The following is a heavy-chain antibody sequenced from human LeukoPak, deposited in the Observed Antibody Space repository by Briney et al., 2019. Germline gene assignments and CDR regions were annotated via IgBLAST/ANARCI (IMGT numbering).Heavy chain of an antibody. CDR1: GFTFSSYE. V-gene: IGHV3-48*03. Sequence: GGSLRLSCAASGFTFSSYEMNWVRQAPGKGLEWVSYISGSGSTIYYADSVKGRFTISRGNAKNSLYLQMNSLRAEDTAVHYCAELGITMIGGVWGKGTTVTISS. D-gene: IGHD3-10*02. CDR2: ISGSGSTI. J-gene: IGHJ6*04. CDR3: AELGITMIGGV.